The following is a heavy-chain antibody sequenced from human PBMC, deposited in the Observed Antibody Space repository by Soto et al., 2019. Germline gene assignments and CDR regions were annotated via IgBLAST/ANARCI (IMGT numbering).Heavy chain of an antibody. Sequence: EVHLVESGGGLMQPGGSLRLSCAASGFTVSTYNMIWVRQAPVKGLEWVSVTYSGGSTQYADSVKGRFTVSGDISKNTLNLQMSSLRDEDTAVYYCARKLSGAVQGWAYGMDVWGRGTTVTVSS. CDR1: GFTVSTYN. CDR2: TYSGGST. D-gene: IGHD1-26*01. J-gene: IGHJ6*02. V-gene: IGHV3-53*02. CDR3: ARKLSGAVQGWAYGMDV.